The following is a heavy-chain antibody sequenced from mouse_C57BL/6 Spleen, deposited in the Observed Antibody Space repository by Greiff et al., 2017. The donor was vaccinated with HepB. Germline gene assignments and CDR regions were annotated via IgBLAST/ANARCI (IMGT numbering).Heavy chain of an antibody. J-gene: IGHJ3*01. V-gene: IGHV1-15*01. D-gene: IGHD3-3*01. CDR3: TRGDAWFAY. CDR1: GYTFTDYE. Sequence: LVRPGASVTLSCTASGYTFTDYEMHWVKQTPVHGLEWIGAIDPETGGTAYNQKFKGKAILTADKSSSTAYMELRSLTSEDSAVYYCTRGDAWFAYWGQGTLVTVSA. CDR2: IDPETGGT.